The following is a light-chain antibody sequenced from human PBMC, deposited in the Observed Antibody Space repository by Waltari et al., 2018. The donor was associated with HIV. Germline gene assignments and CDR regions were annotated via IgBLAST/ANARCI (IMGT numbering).Light chain of an antibody. J-gene: IGLJ2*01. CDR2: EVN. CDR1: STDVSFYNY. Sequence: QSALTQPASVSGSPGQSITISCTGTSTDVSFYNYVSWYQLHPGKAPKLIIYEVNNRPSGVSNRFSGSQSGNTASLTISGLQAEDEADYYCSSYTTNSTPVVFGGGTKLTVL. CDR3: SSYTTNSTPVV. V-gene: IGLV2-14*01.